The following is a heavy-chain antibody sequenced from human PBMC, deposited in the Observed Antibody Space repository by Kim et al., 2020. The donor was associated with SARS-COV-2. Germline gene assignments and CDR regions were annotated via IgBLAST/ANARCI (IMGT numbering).Heavy chain of an antibody. V-gene: IGHV1-69*01. D-gene: IGHD2-15*01. CDR3: AEAANWFDP. CDR2: GTA. J-gene: IGHJ5*02. Sequence: GTANYAQKFQGRVTITADESTSTAYMELSSLRSEDTAVYYCAEAANWFDPWGQGTLVTVSS.